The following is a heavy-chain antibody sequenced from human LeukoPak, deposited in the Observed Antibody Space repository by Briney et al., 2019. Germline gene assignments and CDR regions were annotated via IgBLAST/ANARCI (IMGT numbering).Heavy chain of an antibody. Sequence: PGGALRLSCAASGFTFSSYWMHWVRQVPGKGLVWVSRINSDESSTSYADSVKGRFTISRDNDKNTLYLQMDSLRAEDTAVYYCARVPLSTSAYFEYWGQGTLVTVSS. V-gene: IGHV3-74*01. D-gene: IGHD1-1*01. CDR2: INSDESST. CDR1: GFTFSSYW. CDR3: ARVPLSTSAYFEY. J-gene: IGHJ4*02.